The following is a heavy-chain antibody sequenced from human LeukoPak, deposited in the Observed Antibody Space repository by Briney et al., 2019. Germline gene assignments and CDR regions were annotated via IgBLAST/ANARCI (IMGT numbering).Heavy chain of an antibody. CDR2: ISTYNGNT. D-gene: IGHD3-10*01. J-gene: IGHJ4*02. Sequence: ASVKVSCKASGYTFTSYAMHWVRQAPGQRLEWMGWISTYNGNTNYAQKLQGRVTMTTDTSTSTAYMELRSLRSDDTAVYYCARDRRYYGSGSYSPDYWGQGTLVTVSS. V-gene: IGHV1-18*01. CDR1: GYTFTSYA. CDR3: ARDRRYYGSGSYSPDY.